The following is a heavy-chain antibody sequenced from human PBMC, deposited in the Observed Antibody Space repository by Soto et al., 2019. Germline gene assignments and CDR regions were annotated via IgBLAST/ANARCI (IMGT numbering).Heavy chain of an antibody. V-gene: IGHV2-26*01. CDR2: IFSNDEE. J-gene: IGHJ4*02. D-gene: IGHD3-16*01. CDR3: ARIGFVWGTLAYFDN. CDR1: GFSLSNGRMG. Sequence: QVTLKESGPVLVKPTETLTLTCTVSGFSLSNGRMGVSWIRQPPGKALEWLAHIFSNDEEFYSTSLKSRLTISKDTSKSQVVLTMTNMDPVDTATYYCARIGFVWGTLAYFDNWGQKTLVTVSS.